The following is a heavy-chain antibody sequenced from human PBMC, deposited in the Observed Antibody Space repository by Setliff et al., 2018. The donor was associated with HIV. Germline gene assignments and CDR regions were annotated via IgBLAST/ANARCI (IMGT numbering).Heavy chain of an antibody. D-gene: IGHD4-17*01. CDR3: AKTTPQPHYYYYVDV. V-gene: IGHV1-18*01. Sequence: ASVKVSCKSSGYIFSTYGISWVRQAPGQGLEWMGWISASNGNTHYAQKVQGRVTLTTDTSTNTAYMELRSLRSDDAAVYYCAKTTPQPHYYYYVDVWGKGTTVTVSS. J-gene: IGHJ6*03. CDR2: ISASNGNT. CDR1: GYIFSTYG.